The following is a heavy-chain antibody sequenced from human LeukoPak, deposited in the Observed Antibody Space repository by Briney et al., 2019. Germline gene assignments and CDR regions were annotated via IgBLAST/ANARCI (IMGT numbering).Heavy chain of an antibody. CDR2: ISSSGSTI. V-gene: IGHV3-48*03. CDR3: ARESITVAGMIDY. Sequence: PGGSLRLSCAASGFTFSSYEMNWVRQAPGKGLEWVSYISSSGSTIYYADSVKGRFTISRDNAKNSLYLQMNSLRDEDTAVYYCARESITVAGMIDYWGQGTLVTVSS. J-gene: IGHJ4*02. CDR1: GFTFSSYE. D-gene: IGHD6-19*01.